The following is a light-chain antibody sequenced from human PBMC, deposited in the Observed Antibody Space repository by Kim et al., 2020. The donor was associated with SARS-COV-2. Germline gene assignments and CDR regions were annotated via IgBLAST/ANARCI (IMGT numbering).Light chain of an antibody. CDR1: QSVSSNY. CDR2: GAS. J-gene: IGKJ1*01. CDR3: QKYGSSRPWT. Sequence: EIVLTQSPATLSLSPGERATLSCRASQSVSSNYLAWYLHKPGHAPRLLIYGASSTATGIPDRFRGSGAGTDFSLTISRLAPEDFVVYYCQKYGSSRPWTLGERTKMGIK. V-gene: IGKV3-20*01.